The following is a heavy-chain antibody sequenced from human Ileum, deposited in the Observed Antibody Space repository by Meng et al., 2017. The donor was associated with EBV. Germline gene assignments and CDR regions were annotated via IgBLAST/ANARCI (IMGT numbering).Heavy chain of an antibody. V-gene: IGHV1-3*01. D-gene: IGHD3-9*01. CDR1: GYTFTSYA. Sequence: QVQLVQSGAEVKKPGASVKVSCKASGYTFTSYAMHWVRQAPGQRLEWMGWINAGNGNTKYSQKFQGRVTITRDTSASTAYMELSSLRSEDTAVYYCARDYDILTGYYNVMGWFDPWGQGTLVTVSS. J-gene: IGHJ5*02. CDR3: ARDYDILTGYYNVMGWFDP. CDR2: INAGNGNT.